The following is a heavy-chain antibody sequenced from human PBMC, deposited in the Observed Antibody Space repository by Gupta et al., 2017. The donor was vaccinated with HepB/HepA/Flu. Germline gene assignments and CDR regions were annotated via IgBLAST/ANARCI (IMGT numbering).Heavy chain of an antibody. CDR1: GGSISSYY. CDR3: ASRRYSYGPSHYYYGMDV. J-gene: IGHJ6*02. V-gene: IGHV4-59*08. D-gene: IGHD5-18*01. Sequence: QVQLQESGPGLVKPSETLSLTCTVSGGSISSYYWSWLRQPPGKGLEWIGYIYYSGSTNYNPSLKSRVTISVDTSKTQFSLKLSSVTAADTAVYYCASRRYSYGPSHYYYGMDVWGQGTTVTVSS. CDR2: IYYSGST.